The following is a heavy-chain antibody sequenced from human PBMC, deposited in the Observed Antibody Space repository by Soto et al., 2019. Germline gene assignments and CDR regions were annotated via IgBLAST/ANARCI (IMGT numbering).Heavy chain of an antibody. CDR3: ARGRGVGATLRVRKRNWFDP. V-gene: IGHV4-34*01. Sequence: PSETLSLTCAVYGGSFSGYYWSWIRQPPGKGLEWIGEINHSGSTNYNPSLKSRVTISVDTSKNQFSLKLSSVTAADTAVYYCARGRGVGATLRVRKRNWFDPWGQGTLVTVSS. CDR1: GGSFSGYY. J-gene: IGHJ5*02. CDR2: INHSGST. D-gene: IGHD1-26*01.